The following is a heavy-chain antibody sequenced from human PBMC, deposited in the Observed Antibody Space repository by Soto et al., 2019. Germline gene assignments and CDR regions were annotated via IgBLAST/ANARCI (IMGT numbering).Heavy chain of an antibody. CDR1: GFTVSNNY. Sequence: GSLRLSCAASGFTVSNNYISWVRQPRGEGLEWVSLIYSGGSTYYADSVKGRFTLSRDNSKNTVYLQMNSLRAEDTAVYYCARAEWGSSYTQYYYALDVWGQGTTVTVSS. V-gene: IGHV3-53*03. CDR2: IYSGGST. D-gene: IGHD6-13*01. J-gene: IGHJ6*02. CDR3: ARAEWGSSYTQYYYALDV.